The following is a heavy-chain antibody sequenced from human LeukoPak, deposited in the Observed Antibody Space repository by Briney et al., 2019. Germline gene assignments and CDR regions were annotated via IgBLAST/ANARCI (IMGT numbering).Heavy chain of an antibody. CDR2: ISGSAGST. J-gene: IGHJ4*02. CDR3: ASSEQWLDRIDY. Sequence: GGSLRLSCAASGFTFSTYAMSWVRQAPGKGLEWVSAISGSAGSTYYADSVKGRFTISRDNSKNTLYLQMNSLRAEDTAAYYCASSEQWLDRIDYWGQGTLVTVSS. D-gene: IGHD6-19*01. V-gene: IGHV3-23*01. CDR1: GFTFSTYA.